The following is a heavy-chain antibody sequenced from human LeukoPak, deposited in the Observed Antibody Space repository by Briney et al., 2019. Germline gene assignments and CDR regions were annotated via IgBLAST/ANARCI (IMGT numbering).Heavy chain of an antibody. CDR1: GYTFTGYY. CDR2: INPNNGGT. D-gene: IGHD3-10*01. Sequence: GTSVKVSCKTSGYTFTGYYIHWVRQAPGQGLEWVGRINPNNGGTSYAQKFQGRVTLTRDTSITTAYIELTSLGSDDTAVYYCAREEFHGFWGQGTLVTVSS. CDR3: AREEFHGF. V-gene: IGHV1-2*06. J-gene: IGHJ4*02.